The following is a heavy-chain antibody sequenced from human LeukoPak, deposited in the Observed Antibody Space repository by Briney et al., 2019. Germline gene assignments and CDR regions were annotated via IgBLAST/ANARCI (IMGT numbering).Heavy chain of an antibody. D-gene: IGHD4-17*01. CDR2: ISAYNGNT. CDR1: GYTFTSYG. Sequence: ASVKLSCKASGYTFTSYGISWVRQAPGQGLEWMGWISAYNGNTNYAQKLQGRVTMTTDTSTSTAYMELRSLRSDDTAVYYCARDARTTVTTGLLDPDLYYGMDVWGQGTTVTVSS. J-gene: IGHJ6*02. CDR3: ARDARTTVTTGLLDPDLYYGMDV. V-gene: IGHV1-18*01.